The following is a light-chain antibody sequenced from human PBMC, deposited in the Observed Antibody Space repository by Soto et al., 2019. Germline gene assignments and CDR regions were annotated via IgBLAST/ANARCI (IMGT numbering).Light chain of an antibody. J-gene: IGLJ3*02. CDR1: SSDVGAYNY. V-gene: IGLV2-11*01. CDR3: CSYAGTYNYWV. CDR2: DVS. Sequence: QSALTQPRSVSGSPGQSVTISCTRTSSDVGAYNYVSWYQQYSGKAPKVIIFDVSERPSGVPDRFSGSKSGNTASLTISGLQAEDDADYYCCSYAGTYNYWVFGGGTKLTVL.